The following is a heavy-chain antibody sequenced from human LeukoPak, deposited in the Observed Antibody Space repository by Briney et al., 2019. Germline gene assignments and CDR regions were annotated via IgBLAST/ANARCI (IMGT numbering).Heavy chain of an antibody. J-gene: IGHJ5*02. V-gene: IGHV1-18*01. Sequence: ASVKVSCKASGYTFTSYGISWVRQAPGQGLEWMGWISAYNGNTNYAQKLQGRVTMTTDTSTSTAYMELRSLRSDDTAVYYGARDRVDIVVVVAATPNWFDPWGQGTLVTVSS. D-gene: IGHD2-15*01. CDR1: GYTFTSYG. CDR3: ARDRVDIVVVVAATPNWFDP. CDR2: ISAYNGNT.